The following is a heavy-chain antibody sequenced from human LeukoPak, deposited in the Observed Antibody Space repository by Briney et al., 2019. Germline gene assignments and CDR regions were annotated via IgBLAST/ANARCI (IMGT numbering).Heavy chain of an antibody. D-gene: IGHD2-2*02. V-gene: IGHV5-51*01. Sequence: GESLKISCKGSGYSFTSYWIGWVRQMPGKGLGWMGIIYPGDSDTRYSPSFQGQVTISADKSISTAYLQWSSLKASDTAMYYCARPARPYQLLYEYNWFDPWGQGTLVTVSS. CDR2: IYPGDSDT. J-gene: IGHJ5*02. CDR3: ARPARPYQLLYEYNWFDP. CDR1: GYSFTSYW.